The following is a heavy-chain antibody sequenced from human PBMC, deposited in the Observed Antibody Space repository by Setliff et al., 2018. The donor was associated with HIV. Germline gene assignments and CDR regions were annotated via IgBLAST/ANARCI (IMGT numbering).Heavy chain of an antibody. CDR2: IYYSGST. CDR1: GGSISSYY. J-gene: IGHJ4*02. V-gene: IGHV4-59*08. Sequence: PSETLSLTCTVSGGSISSYYWSWIRQPPGKGLEWIGYIYYSGSTNYNPSLKSRVLISVDTSKNQFSLKLTSVTAADTAVYYCARRGIIAGTTDFWGQGTPVTVSS. CDR3: ARRGIIAGTTDF. D-gene: IGHD1-7*01.